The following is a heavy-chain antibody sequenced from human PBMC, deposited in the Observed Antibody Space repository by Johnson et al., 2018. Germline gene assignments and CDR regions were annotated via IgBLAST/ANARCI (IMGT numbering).Heavy chain of an antibody. V-gene: IGHV3-21*01. D-gene: IGHD3-22*01. CDR2: ISSSSTI. CDR1: GFTFSSYS. CDR3: ARDLARYYYDSSGFDI. Sequence: VQLVQSGGGLVKXGGSLRLSCAASGFTFSSYSMNWVRQAPGKGLEWVSSISSSSTIYYADSVKGRFTISRDNAKNSLYLQMNSLRAEDTAVYYCARDLARYYYDSSGFDIWGQGTMVTVSS. J-gene: IGHJ3*02.